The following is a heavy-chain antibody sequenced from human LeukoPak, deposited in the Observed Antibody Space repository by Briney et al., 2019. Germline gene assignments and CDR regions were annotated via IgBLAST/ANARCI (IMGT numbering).Heavy chain of an antibody. CDR3: ASGGDEWSTGYCSGGSCWGIQGY. CDR2: INPSGGST. CDR1: GYTFTSYY. D-gene: IGHD2-15*01. Sequence: PGASVKVSCKASGYTFTSYYMHWVRQAPGQGLEWMGIINPSGGSTSYTQKFQGRVTMTRDTSTSTVYMELSSLRSEDTAVYHCASGGDEWSTGYCSGGSCWGIQGYWGQGTLVTVSS. J-gene: IGHJ4*02. V-gene: IGHV1-46*01.